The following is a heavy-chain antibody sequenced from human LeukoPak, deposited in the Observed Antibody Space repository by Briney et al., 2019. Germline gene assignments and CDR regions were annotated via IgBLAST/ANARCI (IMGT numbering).Heavy chain of an antibody. V-gene: IGHV3-21*04. CDR1: GFTFSSYT. J-gene: IGHJ5*02. D-gene: IGHD6-25*01. CDR3: ARKGVYSSAAWFDP. CDR2: IISSGSYI. Sequence: PGGSLRLSCAASGFTFSSYTMNWVRQAPGKGLEWVSSIISSGSYIYYADSMKGRFTISRDNAKNSLSLQMNSLRAEDTAVYYCARKGVYSSAAWFDPWGQGTLVTVSS.